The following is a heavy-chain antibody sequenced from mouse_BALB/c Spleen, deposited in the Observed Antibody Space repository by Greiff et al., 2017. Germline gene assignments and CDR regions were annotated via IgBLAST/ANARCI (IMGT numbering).Heavy chain of an antibody. CDR1: GFSLTSYG. V-gene: IGHV2-9*02. CDR2: IWAGGST. J-gene: IGHJ4*01. CDR3: ARGITTVVRYAMDY. D-gene: IGHD1-1*01. Sequence: VQVVESGPGLVAPSQSLSITCTVSGFSLTSYGVHWVRQPPGKGLEWLGVIWAGGSTNYNSALMSRLSISKDNSKSQVFLKMNSLQTDDTAMYYCARGITTVVRYAMDYWGQGTSVTVSS.